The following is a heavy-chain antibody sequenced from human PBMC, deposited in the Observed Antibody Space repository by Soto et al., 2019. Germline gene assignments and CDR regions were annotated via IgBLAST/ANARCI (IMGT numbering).Heavy chain of an antibody. CDR2: LYSGGST. Sequence: EVQLVESGGGFVQPGGSLRLSCAASGFTVSSNFMSWVRQAPGEGLEWVSILYSGGSTYYADSVKGRFTISRDNSKITLYLKKNSLRADDTAVYYCARDAGQGSGNFDYWGQGTLVTVSS. CDR1: GFTVSSNF. D-gene: IGHD3-10*01. CDR3: ARDAGQGSGNFDY. V-gene: IGHV3-66*01. J-gene: IGHJ4*02.